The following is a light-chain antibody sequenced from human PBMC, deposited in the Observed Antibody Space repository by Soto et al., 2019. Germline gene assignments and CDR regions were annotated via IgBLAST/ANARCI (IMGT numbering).Light chain of an antibody. J-gene: IGKJ3*01. V-gene: IGKV3-11*01. CDR2: DAS. Sequence: EILFVQFPATPFFFSGGKANPPCRARQSVSSYLAWYQQKPGQAPRLLIYDASNRATGIPARFSGSGSGTDFTLTISSLEPEDFAVYYCQQRSNWPRFTFGPGTKVDIK. CDR3: QQRSNWPRFT. CDR1: QSVSSY.